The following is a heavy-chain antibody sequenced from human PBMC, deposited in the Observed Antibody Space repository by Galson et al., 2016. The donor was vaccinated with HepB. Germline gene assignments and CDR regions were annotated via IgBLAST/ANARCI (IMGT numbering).Heavy chain of an antibody. Sequence: SVKVSCKASGYIFSNYDIHWVRQAPGQRPEWMGWINSDTGNTKYSQKFQARVSISKDTSASTAYMELSSLRSEDTAVYYCAREYFLDAFNIWGQGTMVTVST. CDR2: INSDTGNT. J-gene: IGHJ3*02. D-gene: IGHD3/OR15-3a*01. CDR3: AREYFLDAFNI. CDR1: GYIFSNYD. V-gene: IGHV1-3*04.